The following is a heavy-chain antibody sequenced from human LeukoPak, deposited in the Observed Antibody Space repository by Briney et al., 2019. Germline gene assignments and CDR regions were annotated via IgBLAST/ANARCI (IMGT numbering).Heavy chain of an antibody. J-gene: IGHJ3*02. Sequence: SQTLSLTCTVSGGSLSISSYYWSWIRQSPGKGLEWIGYVFYSGKTDYSPSLRSRVSMSVDTSKNQFSLKVTSVTAADTAVYYCARDTNLRDSFDIWGQGTMVTVSS. CDR1: GGSLSISSYY. V-gene: IGHV4-61*01. D-gene: IGHD2-8*01. CDR3: ARDTNLRDSFDI. CDR2: VFYSGKT.